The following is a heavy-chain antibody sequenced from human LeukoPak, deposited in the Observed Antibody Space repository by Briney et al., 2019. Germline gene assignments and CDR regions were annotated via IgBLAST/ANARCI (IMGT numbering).Heavy chain of an antibody. CDR1: GGSISSYY. CDR3: ARLLYGDYVVD. D-gene: IGHD4-17*01. V-gene: IGHV4-59*08. CDR2: IYYSGST. Sequence: SETLSLTCTVSGGSISSYYWSWIRQPPGKGLEWIGYIYYSGSTNYNPSLKSRVTISVDTSKNQFSLKLSSVNAADTAVYYCARLLYGDYVVDWGQGTLVTVSS. J-gene: IGHJ4*02.